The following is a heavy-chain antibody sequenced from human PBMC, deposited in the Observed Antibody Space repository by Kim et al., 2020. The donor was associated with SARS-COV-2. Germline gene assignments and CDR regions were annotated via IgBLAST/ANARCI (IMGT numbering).Heavy chain of an antibody. D-gene: IGHD1-26*01. J-gene: IGHJ6*02. V-gene: IGHV3-48*02. Sequence: GGSLRLSCAASGFTFSSYSMNWVRQAPGKGLEWVSYISSSSSTIYYADSVKGRFTISRDNAKNSLYLQMNSLRDEDTAVYYCAREEWELLYYYYYGMDVWGQGTTVTVSS. CDR1: GFTFSSYS. CDR3: AREEWELLYYYYYGMDV. CDR2: ISSSSSTI.